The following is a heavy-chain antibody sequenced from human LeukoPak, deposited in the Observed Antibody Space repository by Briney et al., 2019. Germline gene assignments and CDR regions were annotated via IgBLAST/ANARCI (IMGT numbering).Heavy chain of an antibody. D-gene: IGHD1-26*01. CDR1: GYTFTGYY. Sequence: ASVKVSCKASGYTFTGYYMHWVRQAPGQGLEWMGWINPNSGGTNYAQKFQGRVTMTRDTSISTAYMELSRLRSDDRAVYYCARVVGATNWYFDLWGRGTLVTVSS. V-gene: IGHV1-2*02. CDR2: INPNSGGT. CDR3: ARVVGATNWYFDL. J-gene: IGHJ2*01.